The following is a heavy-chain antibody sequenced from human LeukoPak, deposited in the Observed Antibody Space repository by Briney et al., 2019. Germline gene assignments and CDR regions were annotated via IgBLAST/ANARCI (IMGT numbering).Heavy chain of an antibody. D-gene: IGHD2-21*02. CDR2: ISVYNGNT. CDR1: GYTLSNYD. J-gene: IGHJ5*02. CDR3: AREFLAYCGGDCPNWFDP. V-gene: IGHV1-18*01. Sequence: ASVKVSRKASGYTLSNYDISWVRQAPGQGLEWMGWISVYNGNTNYAQKFQGRVTITADESTSTAYMELSSLRSEDTAVYYCAREFLAYCGGDCPNWFDPWGQGTLVTVSS.